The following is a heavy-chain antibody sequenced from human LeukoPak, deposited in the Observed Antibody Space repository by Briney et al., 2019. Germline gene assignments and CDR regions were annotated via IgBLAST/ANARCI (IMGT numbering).Heavy chain of an antibody. D-gene: IGHD4-11*01. V-gene: IGHV1-24*01. CDR1: GYTLTELS. J-gene: IGHJ4*02. Sequence: ASVKVSCKVSGYTLTELSMHWVRQAPGEGLEWMGGFDPEDGETIHAQKFQGRVTMTEDTSTDTAYMELSSLRSEDTAVYFCARGYSNYPDYWAQGTLVTVSS. CDR3: ARGYSNYPDY. CDR2: FDPEDGET.